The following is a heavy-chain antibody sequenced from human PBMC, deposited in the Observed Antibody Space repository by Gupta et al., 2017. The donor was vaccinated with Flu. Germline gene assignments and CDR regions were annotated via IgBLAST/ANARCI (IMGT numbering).Heavy chain of an antibody. V-gene: IGHV1-46*01. Sequence: QVQLVQSGAEMMKPGAPGKVSCRASGYTFINHYIHWVRQAPGQGLEWMGRINPSDGSTRYAQKFQGRVTMTRDTSASTVYMELSSLTSEDTALYYCARVGEDCSSASCYLVYWGQGTLVTVSS. J-gene: IGHJ4*02. CDR2: INPSDGST. CDR1: GYTFINHY. CDR3: ARVGEDCSSASCYLVY. D-gene: IGHD2-2*01.